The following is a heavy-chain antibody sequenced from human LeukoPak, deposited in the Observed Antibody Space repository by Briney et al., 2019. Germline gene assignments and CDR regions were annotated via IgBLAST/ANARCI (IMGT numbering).Heavy chain of an antibody. J-gene: IGHJ3*02. V-gene: IGHV3-23*01. CDR3: AKDLSFFGVVIPDAFDI. CDR1: GFTFSSYA. Sequence: GGSLGLSCAASGFTFSSYAMSWVRQAPGKGLEWVSAISGSGGSTYYADSVKGRFTISRDNSKNTLYLQMNSLRAEDTAVYYCAKDLSFFGVVIPDAFDIWGQGTMVTVSS. CDR2: ISGSGGST. D-gene: IGHD3-3*01.